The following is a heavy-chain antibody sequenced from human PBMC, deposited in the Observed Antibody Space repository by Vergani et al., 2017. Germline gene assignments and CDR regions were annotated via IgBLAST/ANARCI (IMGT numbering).Heavy chain of an antibody. V-gene: IGHV3-23*01. J-gene: IGHJ4*02. CDR3: TTASTSYYGSGSYFDY. CDR1: GFTFSSYA. CDR2: ISGSGGST. Sequence: EVQLLESGGGLVQPGGSLRLSCAASGFTFSSYAMSWVRQAPGKGLEWVSAISGSGGSTYYADSVKGRFTISRDNSKNTLYLQMNSLRAEDTAVYYCTTASTSYYGSGSYFDYWGQGTLVTVSS. D-gene: IGHD3-10*01.